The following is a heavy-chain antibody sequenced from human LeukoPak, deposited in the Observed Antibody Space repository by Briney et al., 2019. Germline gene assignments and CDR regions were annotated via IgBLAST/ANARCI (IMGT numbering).Heavy chain of an antibody. CDR1: GDSISSYY. V-gene: IGHV4-59*01. CDR3: ATGYSSTWYYFDY. CDR2: IYHSGST. D-gene: IGHD6-13*01. J-gene: IGHJ4*02. Sequence: SETLSLPCTVSGDSISSYYWSCIRQPPGKGLEWIGYIYHSGSTNYNPSLKSRVTISADTSKDQFSLKLASVTAADTAVYYCATGYSSTWYYFDYWGQGTLVTVSS.